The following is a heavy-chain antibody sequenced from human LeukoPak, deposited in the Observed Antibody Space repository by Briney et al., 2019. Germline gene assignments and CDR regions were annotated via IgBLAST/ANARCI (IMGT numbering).Heavy chain of an antibody. J-gene: IGHJ4*02. V-gene: IGHV4-59*12. CDR1: GGSISGYY. CDR2: LYYMRGA. Sequence: SETLSLTCTVSGGSISGYYWSWSRQPSGKGVEWIGNLYYMRGAWYKSSLKSRVTTSVDTSKSHFSLKLTSVTAADTAVYYCARDFLRDYGDPFDSWGQGTLVTVSS. D-gene: IGHD4-17*01. CDR3: ARDFLRDYGDPFDS.